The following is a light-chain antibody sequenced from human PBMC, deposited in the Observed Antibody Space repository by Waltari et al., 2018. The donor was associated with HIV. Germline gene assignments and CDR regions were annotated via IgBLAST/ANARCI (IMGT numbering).Light chain of an antibody. V-gene: IGLV2-8*01. CDR1: SSDVGSYNY. J-gene: IGLJ3*02. CDR3: SSYAGSYWV. CDR2: EVS. Sequence: QSALTQPPSAAGYPGQSVTISCPATSSDVGSYNYVSWYLHHPGKAPKLMIFEVSKRPAGVPDRFSGSKSGNTASLTVSGLQAEDEADYYCSSYAGSYWVFGGGTKLTVL.